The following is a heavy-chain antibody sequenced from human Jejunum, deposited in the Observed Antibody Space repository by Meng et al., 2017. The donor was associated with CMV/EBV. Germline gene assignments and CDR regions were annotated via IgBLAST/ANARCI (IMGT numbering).Heavy chain of an antibody. CDR3: ARLYGSSSDSPFDP. J-gene: IGHJ5*02. CDR1: GVSISRYS. Sequence: SGVSISRYSSSWIRQSPGRRLEWIGYISHSGGTSRNPSLKSRVTMSADTSKSQLSLTLTSVTAADTAVYYCARLYGSSSDSPFDPWGQGTLVTVSS. D-gene: IGHD6-6*01. V-gene: IGHV4-59*01. CDR2: ISHSGGT.